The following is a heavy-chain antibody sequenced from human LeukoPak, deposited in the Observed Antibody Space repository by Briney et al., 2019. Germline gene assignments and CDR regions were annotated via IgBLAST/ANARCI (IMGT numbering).Heavy chain of an antibody. CDR1: GFTFSSYA. CDR3: AKCGHLGHYFDY. CDR2: ISGSGGST. J-gene: IGHJ4*02. Sequence: PGGSLRLSCAASGFTFSSYAMSWVRQAPGKGLEWVSAISGSGGSTYYADSVKGRFTISRDNSKNTLYLQMNSLRADDTAIYYCAKCGHLGHYFDYWGQGILVTVSS. V-gene: IGHV3-23*01. D-gene: IGHD2-21*01.